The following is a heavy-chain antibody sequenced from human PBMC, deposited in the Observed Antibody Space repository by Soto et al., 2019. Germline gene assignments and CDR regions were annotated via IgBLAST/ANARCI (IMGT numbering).Heavy chain of an antibody. V-gene: IGHV4-4*07. CDR3: AREGSYSAYNFAHGIQLWSFDF. D-gene: IGHD5-12*01. J-gene: IGHJ4*02. CDR1: GGSINTFY. Sequence: SETLSLTCTVSGGSINTFYWSWVRQPAGKGLECIGRIFSSGSTSFNPSLESRVAMSVGTSKNHFSLNLSSVTAADMAVYYCAREGSYSAYNFAHGIQLWSFDFWGQGALVTVSS. CDR2: IFSSGST.